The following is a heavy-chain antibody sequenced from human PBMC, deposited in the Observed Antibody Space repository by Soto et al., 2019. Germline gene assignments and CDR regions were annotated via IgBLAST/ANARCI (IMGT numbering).Heavy chain of an antibody. D-gene: IGHD1-26*01. Sequence: EVQLLESGGALVQPGGSLRLSCAASGFTFSSYAMSWVRQAPGKGLEWVSVISASGVSTYYADSVKGRFTISRDNSKNPLYLQMNSLRAEDTAVYYCAKVSSSEWAYRDYWGQGTLVTVSS. J-gene: IGHJ4*02. V-gene: IGHV3-23*01. CDR3: AKVSSSEWAYRDY. CDR2: ISASGVST. CDR1: GFTFSSYA.